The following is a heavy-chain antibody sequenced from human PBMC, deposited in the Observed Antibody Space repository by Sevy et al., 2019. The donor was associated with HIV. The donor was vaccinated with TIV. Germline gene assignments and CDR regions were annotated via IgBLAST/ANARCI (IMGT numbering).Heavy chain of an antibody. D-gene: IGHD3-10*01. V-gene: IGHV4-59*13. CDR1: GGSISSYY. CDR3: ARLTRNYYGSGSYYTYGMDV. J-gene: IGHJ6*02. CDR2: IYYSGST. Sequence: SETLSLTCTVSGGSISSYYWSWIRQPPGKGLEWIGYIYYSGSTNYNPSLKSRVTISVDTSKNQFSLKLSPVTAADTAVYYCARLTRNYYGSGSYYTYGMDVWGQGTTVTVSS.